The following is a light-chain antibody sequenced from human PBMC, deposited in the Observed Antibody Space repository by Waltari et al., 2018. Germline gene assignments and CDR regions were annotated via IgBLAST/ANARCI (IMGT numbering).Light chain of an antibody. CDR1: QSLLHSNGYKY. J-gene: IGKJ1*01. Sequence: DIVVTQSPLSLPVTPGEPVSISCRSSQSLLHSNGYKYLDWYRQKPWQSPQLLIYLGSNRSSGVPDRFSGSGSGTDFTLNISRVEAEDVGVYYCMQALQTPWTFGQGTKVEIK. CDR2: LGS. V-gene: IGKV2-28*01. CDR3: MQALQTPWT.